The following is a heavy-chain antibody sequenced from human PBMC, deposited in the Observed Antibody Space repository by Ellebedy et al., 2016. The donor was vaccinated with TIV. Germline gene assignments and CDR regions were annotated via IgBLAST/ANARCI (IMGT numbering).Heavy chain of an antibody. Sequence: GESLKISCAASGFTFSSYAMSWVRQAPGKGLEWVSTISNTGSRTYYADSVEGRFIISRDNSKKTLYLQMNSLRAEDTAVYYCSKERTTGSYSTDVCDIWGQGTMVTVSS. D-gene: IGHD1-26*01. CDR1: GFTFSSYA. CDR2: ISNTGSRT. CDR3: SKERTTGSYSTDVCDI. J-gene: IGHJ3*02. V-gene: IGHV3-23*01.